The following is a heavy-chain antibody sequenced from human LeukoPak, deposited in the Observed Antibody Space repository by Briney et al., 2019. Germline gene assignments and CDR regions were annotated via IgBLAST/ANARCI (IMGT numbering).Heavy chain of an antibody. CDR2: ISNDGGGT. D-gene: IGHD3-22*01. CDR3: AKGSSGNFADL. CDR1: GFIFNNYG. J-gene: IGHJ5*02. V-gene: IGHV3-23*01. Sequence: GGSLRLSCAASGFIFNNYGLIWVRQAPGKGLEWVSAISNDGGGTQYADFVEGRFTISRDNSKNTLFLQMSSLRAEDTALYYCAKGSSGNFADLWGQGTLVTVSS.